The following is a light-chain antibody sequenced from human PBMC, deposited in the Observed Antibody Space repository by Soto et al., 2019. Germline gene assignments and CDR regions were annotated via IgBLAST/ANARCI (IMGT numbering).Light chain of an antibody. Sequence: DILMTQSPDSLAVSLGERATINCKSSQSLFHSSNNKNYLAWYQQKPGQPPKLLLYWASSRESGVPDRFSGSGSGTDFTLTISSLQAEDVAVYYCQQYYSTPLTFGGGTKVDIK. J-gene: IGKJ4*01. V-gene: IGKV4-1*01. CDR1: QSLFHSSNNKNY. CDR3: QQYYSTPLT. CDR2: WAS.